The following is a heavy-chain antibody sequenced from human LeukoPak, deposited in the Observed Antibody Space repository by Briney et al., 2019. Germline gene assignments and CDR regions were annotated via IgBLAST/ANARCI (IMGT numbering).Heavy chain of an antibody. CDR1: GYTFTSYA. CDR2: INAGNGNT. Sequence: ASVKVSCKASGYTFTSYAMHWVRQAPGQRLEWMGWINAGNGNTKYSQKFQGRVTITRDTSASTAYMELSSLRSEDTAVYYCAYGYYDFWSGYSQFDYWAREPWSPSPQ. V-gene: IGHV1-3*01. J-gene: IGHJ4*02. CDR3: AYGYYDFWSGYSQFDY. D-gene: IGHD3-3*01.